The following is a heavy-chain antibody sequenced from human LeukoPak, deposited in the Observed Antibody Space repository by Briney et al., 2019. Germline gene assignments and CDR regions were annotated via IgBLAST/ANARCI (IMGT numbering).Heavy chain of an antibody. J-gene: IGHJ4*02. Sequence: GGSLRLSCAASGFTFSSYAMSWVRQAPGKGLEWVSSISSSSYIYYADSVKGRFTISRDNAKNSLYLQMNSLRAEDTAVYYCARVVVAALYYFDYWGQGTLVTVSS. CDR1: GFTFSSYA. CDR3: ARVVVAALYYFDY. D-gene: IGHD2-15*01. V-gene: IGHV3-21*01. CDR2: ISSSSYI.